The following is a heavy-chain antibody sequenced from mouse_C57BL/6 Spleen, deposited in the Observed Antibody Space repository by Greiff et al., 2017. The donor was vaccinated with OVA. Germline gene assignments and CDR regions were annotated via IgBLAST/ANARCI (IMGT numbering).Heavy chain of an antibody. Sequence: VQLQQSGAELAKPGASVKLSCKASGYTFTSYWMHWVKQRPGQGLEWIGYINPSSGYTKYNQKFKDKATFTADKSSSTAYMQLSSLTYADAAGDYCARSDYYGSSTYYYAMDYWGQGTSVTVSS. CDR2: INPSSGYT. CDR1: GYTFTSYW. D-gene: IGHD1-1*01. V-gene: IGHV1-7*01. J-gene: IGHJ4*01. CDR3: ARSDYYGSSTYYYAMDY.